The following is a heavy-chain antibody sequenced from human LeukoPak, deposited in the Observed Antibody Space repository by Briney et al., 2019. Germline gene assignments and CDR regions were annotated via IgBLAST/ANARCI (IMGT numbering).Heavy chain of an antibody. CDR1: GFTFRSYW. CDR2: INPDGTRT. CDR3: ARWDCSGGDCNSGSRFIDY. Sequence: QPGGSLRLSCAASGFTFRSYWMHWVRQAPGKPLVWVSRINPDGTRTTYADSVKGRFTISRDNAKDTLYLQMDSLKDEDTAVYYCARWDCSGGDCNSGSRFIDYWGQGTLVTVSS. J-gene: IGHJ4*02. D-gene: IGHD2-15*01. V-gene: IGHV3-74*01.